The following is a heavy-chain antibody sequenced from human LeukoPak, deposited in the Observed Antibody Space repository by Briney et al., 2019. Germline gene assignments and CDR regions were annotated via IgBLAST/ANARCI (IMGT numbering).Heavy chain of an antibody. CDR3: ASLRRPYYYGMDV. V-gene: IGHV4-39*07. CDR1: GGSISSSSYY. CDR2: IYHSGST. Sequence: PSETLSLTCTVSGGSISSSSYYWGWIRQPPGKGLEWIGYIYHSGSTYYNPSLKSRVTISVDRSKNQFSLKLSSVTAADTAVYYCASLRRPYYYGMDVWGQGTTVTVSS. J-gene: IGHJ6*02. D-gene: IGHD5-12*01.